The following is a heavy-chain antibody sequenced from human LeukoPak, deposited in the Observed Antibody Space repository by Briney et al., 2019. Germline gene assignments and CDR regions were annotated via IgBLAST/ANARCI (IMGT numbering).Heavy chain of an antibody. Sequence: GASVKVSCKTSGYSFTDYFMHWVRQAPGQGLECMGWMNPRSGDTNYAQKLQGRVTVTRDTSISTAYMELSRLRSDDTAVYYCARADHGTRSDGFYTLDYWGQGSLVTVSS. V-gene: IGHV1-2*02. D-gene: IGHD2-2*02. CDR1: GYSFTDYF. J-gene: IGHJ4*02. CDR2: MNPRSGDT. CDR3: ARADHGTRSDGFYTLDY.